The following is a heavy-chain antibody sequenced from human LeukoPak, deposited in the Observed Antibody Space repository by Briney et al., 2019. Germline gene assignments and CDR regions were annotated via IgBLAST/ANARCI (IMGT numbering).Heavy chain of an antibody. D-gene: IGHD5-18*01. Sequence: KTGGSLRLSCAASGFTSSDYYMSWIRQAPGKGLEWVSYISSSSSYTNYADSVKGRFTISRDNAKNSLYLQMNSLRAEDTAVYYCARGSRRGYSYGYEVLDYWGQGTLVTVSS. J-gene: IGHJ4*02. V-gene: IGHV3-11*06. CDR3: ARGSRRGYSYGYEVLDY. CDR1: GFTSSDYY. CDR2: ISSSSSYT.